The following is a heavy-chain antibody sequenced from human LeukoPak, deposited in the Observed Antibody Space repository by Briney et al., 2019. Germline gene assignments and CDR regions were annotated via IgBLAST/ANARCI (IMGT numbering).Heavy chain of an antibody. D-gene: IGHD3-22*01. Sequence: GGSLRLSCAASGFTFSSYAMSWVRQAPGKGLEWVSAISGSGGSTYYADSVKGRFTISRDNSKNTLYLQMNSLRAEDTAVYYCAKVLSMIVVVIAEMDVWGQGTTVTVSS. J-gene: IGHJ6*02. CDR3: AKVLSMIVVVIAEMDV. CDR1: GFTFSSYA. CDR2: ISGSGGST. V-gene: IGHV3-23*01.